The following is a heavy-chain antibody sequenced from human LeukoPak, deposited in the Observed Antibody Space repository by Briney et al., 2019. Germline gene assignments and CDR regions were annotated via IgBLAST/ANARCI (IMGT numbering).Heavy chain of an antibody. V-gene: IGHV3-74*01. CDR1: GLTFSTYW. Sequence: GGSLRLSCTASGLTFSTYWMHWVRQAPGKGPVWVAHIKSDGSGTTYADSVKGRFTISRDNARNSLYLQMSSLTAEDTAVYYCARVASRDAYNYDFDYWGQGTLVTVSS. CDR3: ARVASRDAYNYDFDY. D-gene: IGHD5-24*01. CDR2: IKSDGSGT. J-gene: IGHJ4*02.